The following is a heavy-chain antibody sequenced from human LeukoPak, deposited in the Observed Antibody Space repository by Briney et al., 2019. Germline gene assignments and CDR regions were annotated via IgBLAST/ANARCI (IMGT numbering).Heavy chain of an antibody. Sequence: PGGSLRLSCAASGFTFSTFWMSWVRQPPGKGLEWIGSIYYTGSTYSNPSLKSRVTISLDTSKNQFSLKLSSVTAADTAVYYCARDRDNSDWLFYYWGQGTLVTVSS. CDR2: IYYTGST. J-gene: IGHJ4*02. CDR1: GFTFSTFW. CDR3: ARDRDNSDWLFYY. V-gene: IGHV4-39*07. D-gene: IGHD3-9*01.